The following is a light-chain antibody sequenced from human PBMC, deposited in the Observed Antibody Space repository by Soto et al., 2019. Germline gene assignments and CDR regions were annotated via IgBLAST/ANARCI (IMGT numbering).Light chain of an antibody. CDR2: GAS. V-gene: IGKV1-12*01. J-gene: IGKJ1*01. Sequence: DIQMTQSPPSVSASVGDRVSITCRASQGISDWLAWYQQKPGRAPKLLIYGASSLQSGVPSRFSGSGSGTDFTLTINSLQPEDFAVYYCQQYGASPGTFGQGTKVDIK. CDR3: QQYGASPGT. CDR1: QGISDW.